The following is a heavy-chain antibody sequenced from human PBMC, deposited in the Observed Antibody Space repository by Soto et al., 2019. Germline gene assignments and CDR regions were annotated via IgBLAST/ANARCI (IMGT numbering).Heavy chain of an antibody. V-gene: IGHV1-69*12. J-gene: IGHJ2*01. CDR3: ARGNHRWLQLWYFDL. CDR1: GGTFSNYP. CDR2: LIPIFGTV. Sequence: QVQLVQSGAEVKKPGSSVKVSCKASGGTFSNYPISWVRQAPGQGLEWMGGLIPIFGTVNYAQKFQGRVTINADESTSTAYIELSSLRSEDTAVYYCARGNHRWLQLWYFDLWGRGTLVTVSS. D-gene: IGHD5-12*01.